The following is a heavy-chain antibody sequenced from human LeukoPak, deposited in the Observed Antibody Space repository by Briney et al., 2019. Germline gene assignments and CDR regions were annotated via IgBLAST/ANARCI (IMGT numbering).Heavy chain of an antibody. D-gene: IGHD2-2*01. CDR3: ARVSTSSDY. J-gene: IGHJ4*02. CDR1: GFTFSSYN. V-gene: IGHV3-48*01. CDR2: ISSSGSTI. Sequence: SGGSLRLSCAASGFTFSSYNMNWVRQAPGKGLEWVSYISSSGSTIYYADSVKGRFTISRDNAKNSLYLQMNSLRAEDTAVYYCARVSTSSDYWGQGTLVTVSS.